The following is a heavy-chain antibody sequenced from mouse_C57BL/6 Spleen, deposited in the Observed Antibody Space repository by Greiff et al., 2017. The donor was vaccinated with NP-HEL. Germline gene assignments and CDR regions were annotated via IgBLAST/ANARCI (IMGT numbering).Heavy chain of an antibody. CDR1: GFSFNTYA. D-gene: IGHD2-1*01. Sequence: EVQVVESGGGLVQPKGSLKLSCAASGFSFNTYAMNWVRQAPGKGLEWVARIRSKSNNYATYYADSVKDRFTISRDDSESMLYLQMNNLKTEDTAMYYCVPSYGNYAWFAYWGQGTLVTVSA. J-gene: IGHJ3*01. CDR2: IRSKSNNYAT. CDR3: VPSYGNYAWFAY. V-gene: IGHV10-1*01.